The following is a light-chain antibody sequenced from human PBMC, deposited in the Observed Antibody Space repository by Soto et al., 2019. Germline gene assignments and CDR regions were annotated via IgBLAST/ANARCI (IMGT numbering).Light chain of an antibody. V-gene: IGKV1-39*01. CDR2: AAA. CDR1: QNIRSY. CDR3: QQTYSPPWT. Sequence: DIHMTQSPSSLSASVLYRVTITFLASQNIRSYVNWYQQKAGKAPNLLIYAAASLQSGVPSRFRGFGAGTDFTLTITSLQAEDFATYYCQQTYSPPWTFGQGTKVDIK. J-gene: IGKJ1*01.